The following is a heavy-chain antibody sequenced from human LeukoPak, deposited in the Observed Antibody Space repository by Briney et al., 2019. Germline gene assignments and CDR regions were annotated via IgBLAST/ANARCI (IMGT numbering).Heavy chain of an antibody. J-gene: IGHJ5*02. CDR3: ARADDYGDYR. Sequence: GRSLRLSCAASGFTFSSYGMHWVRQAPGKGLEWVAVISYDGSNKYYADSVKGRFTISRDNSKNTLYLQMNSLRAEDTAVYYCARADDYGDYRWGQGTLVTVSS. D-gene: IGHD4-17*01. V-gene: IGHV3-30*03. CDR2: ISYDGSNK. CDR1: GFTFSSYG.